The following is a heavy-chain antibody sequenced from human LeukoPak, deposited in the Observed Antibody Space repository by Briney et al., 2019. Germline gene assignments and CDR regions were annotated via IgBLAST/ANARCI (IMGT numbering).Heavy chain of an antibody. V-gene: IGHV3-74*01. J-gene: IGHJ1*01. Sequence: TGGSLRLSCAASGFTFSTYWMHWVPQAPGKGLVCVSRIKSDGSTSYADSVKGRFTISRDTAKNTVSLQMNSLRPEDTGVYYCARAPSEIGGYYPEYFRHWGQGTLVTVSS. D-gene: IGHD3-22*01. CDR1: GFTFSTYW. CDR2: IKSDGST. CDR3: ARAPSEIGGYYPEYFRH.